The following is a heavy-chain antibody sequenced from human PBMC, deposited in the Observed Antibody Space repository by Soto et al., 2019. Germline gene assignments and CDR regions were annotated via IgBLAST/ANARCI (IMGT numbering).Heavy chain of an antibody. J-gene: IGHJ5*02. CDR2: IYSGGST. D-gene: IGHD3-22*01. CDR3: ARAVPRRETYYYDSSGPSRKGSWFDP. CDR1: GFTVSSNY. Sequence: PGGSLRLSCAASGFTVSSNYMSRVRQAPGKGLEWVSVIYSGGSTYYADSVKGRSTISRDNSKNTLYLQMNSLRAEDTAVYYCARAVPRRETYYYDSSGPSRKGSWFDPWGQGTLVTVSS. V-gene: IGHV3-66*01.